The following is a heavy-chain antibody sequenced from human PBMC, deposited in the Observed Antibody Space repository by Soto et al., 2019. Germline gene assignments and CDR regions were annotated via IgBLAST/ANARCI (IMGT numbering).Heavy chain of an antibody. CDR3: SREGVWFGEYGYYYYYGMDV. CDR2: ISSSSSTI. CDR1: GFTFSSYS. D-gene: IGHD3-10*01. J-gene: IGHJ6*02. Sequence: PGGSLRLSCAASGFTFSSYSMNWVRQAPGKGQEWVTYISSSSSTIYYADTVKGRFTISRDNAKNSLYLQMNSLRDEDTAVYYCSREGVWFGEYGYYYYYGMDVWGQGTTVTVSS. V-gene: IGHV3-48*02.